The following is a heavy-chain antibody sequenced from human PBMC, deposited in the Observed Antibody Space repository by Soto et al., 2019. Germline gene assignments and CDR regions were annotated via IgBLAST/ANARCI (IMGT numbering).Heavy chain of an antibody. J-gene: IGHJ3*02. CDR2: IYYSGST. D-gene: IGHD3-22*01. Sequence: PSETLSLTCTVSGGSISSGDYYWSWIRQPPGKGLEWIGYIYYSGSTYYNPSLKSRVTISVDTSKNQFSLKLSSVTAADTAVYYRARGRDYYDSSGYLDAFDIWGQGTMVTVSS. V-gene: IGHV4-30-4*01. CDR3: ARGRDYYDSSGYLDAFDI. CDR1: GGSISSGDYY.